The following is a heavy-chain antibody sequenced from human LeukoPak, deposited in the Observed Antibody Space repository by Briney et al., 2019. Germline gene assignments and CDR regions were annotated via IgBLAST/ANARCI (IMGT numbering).Heavy chain of an antibody. CDR2: MNPNSGNT. Sequence: GASVKVSCKASGYTFTSYDINWVRQATGQGREWMGWMNPNSGNTGYAQKFQGRVTMTRNTSISTAYMELSSLRSEDTAVYYCARIYSGSLDYYYYYYMDVWGKGTTVTISS. V-gene: IGHV1-8*01. J-gene: IGHJ6*03. CDR3: ARIYSGSLDYYYYYYMDV. D-gene: IGHD1-26*01. CDR1: GYTFTSYD.